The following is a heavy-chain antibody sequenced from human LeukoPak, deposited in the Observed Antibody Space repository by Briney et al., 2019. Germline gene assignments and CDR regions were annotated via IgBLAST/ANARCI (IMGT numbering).Heavy chain of an antibody. Sequence: GASVKVSCKASGYTFTGYYMHWVRQAPGQGLEWMGWINPNSGGTNYAQKFQGRVTMTRDTSISTAYMELSRLRFDDTAVYYCARDLGYGTLYYFEYWGQGTLVTVSS. J-gene: IGHJ4*02. D-gene: IGHD5-18*01. CDR3: ARDLGYGTLYYFEY. V-gene: IGHV1-2*02. CDR1: GYTFTGYY. CDR2: INPNSGGT.